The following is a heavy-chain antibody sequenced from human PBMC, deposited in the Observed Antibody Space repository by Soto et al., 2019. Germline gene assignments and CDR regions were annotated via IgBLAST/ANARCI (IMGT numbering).Heavy chain of an antibody. D-gene: IGHD4-17*01. V-gene: IGHV4-31*03. Sequence: QVQLQESGPGLVKPSQTLSLTCTVSGGSISSGGYYWSWIRQHPGKGLEWIGYIYYSGSTYYNPSLKSRVTISVDTSKNQFSLKLSSVTAADTAVYYCARADYGGTREDREFDYWGQGTLVTVSS. CDR2: IYYSGST. CDR3: ARADYGGTREDREFDY. J-gene: IGHJ4*02. CDR1: GGSISSGGYY.